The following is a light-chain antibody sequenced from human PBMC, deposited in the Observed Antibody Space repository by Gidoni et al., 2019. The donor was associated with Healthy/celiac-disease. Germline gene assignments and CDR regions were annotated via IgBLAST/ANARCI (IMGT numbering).Light chain of an antibody. CDR3: QQRSNWPPIT. CDR2: DAS. CDR1: QSVSSY. V-gene: IGKV3-11*01. J-gene: IGKJ5*01. Sequence: VLIQSPATLSLSPGERATLSCRASQSVSSYLAWYQQKPGQAPRLLIYDASSMATGIPARFSGSGSGTDFTLTISSLEPEDFAVYYCQQRSNWPPITFGQXTRLEIK.